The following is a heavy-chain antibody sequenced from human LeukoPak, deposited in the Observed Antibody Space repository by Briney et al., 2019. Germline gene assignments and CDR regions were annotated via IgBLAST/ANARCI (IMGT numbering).Heavy chain of an antibody. Sequence: SETLSLTCTVSGDSISSYYWTWIRQPADTGLESLGHMYTSGSPNSYTSGSTDYNPSLKSRVTISLDRSKNQFSLKLSSVTAADTAVYYCAAFLSGTYWYFDYWGQGALVTVSS. J-gene: IGHJ4*02. CDR1: GDSISSYY. CDR2: MYTSGSPNSYTSGST. D-gene: IGHD1-26*01. CDR3: AAFLSGTYWYFDY. V-gene: IGHV4-4*07.